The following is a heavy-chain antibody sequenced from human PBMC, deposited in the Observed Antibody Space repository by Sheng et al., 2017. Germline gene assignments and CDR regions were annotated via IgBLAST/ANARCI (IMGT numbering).Heavy chain of an antibody. D-gene: IGHD3-22*01. CDR1: GGSISSSSYY. J-gene: IGHJ6*03. CDR2: IYYSGST. V-gene: IGHV4-39*07. CDR3: ARDPGLDSSGYFFHYYYMDV. Sequence: QLQLQESGPGLVKPSETLSLTCTVSGGSISSSSYYWGWIRQPPGKGLEWIGSIYYSGSTYYNPSLKSRVTISVDTSKNQFSLKLSSVTAADTAVYYCARDPGLDSSGYFFHYYYMDVWGQGTTVTVSS.